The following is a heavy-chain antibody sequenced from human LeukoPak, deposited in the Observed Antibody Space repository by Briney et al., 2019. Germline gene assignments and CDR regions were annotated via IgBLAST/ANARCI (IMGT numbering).Heavy chain of an antibody. V-gene: IGHV4-34*01. J-gene: IGHJ4*02. CDR1: GGSFSGYY. CDR2: INHSGST. CDR3: ARVMVRTFDY. D-gene: IGHD2-21*01. Sequence: PSETLSLTCAVYGGSFSGYYWSWIRQPPGKGLEWIGEINHSGSTNYNPSLKSRVTISVDTSKNQFSLKLSSVTAADTAVYYCARVMVRTFDYWGQGTLVTVSS.